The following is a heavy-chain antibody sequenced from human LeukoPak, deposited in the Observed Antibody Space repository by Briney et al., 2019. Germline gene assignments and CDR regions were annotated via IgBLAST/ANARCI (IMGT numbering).Heavy chain of an antibody. CDR2: IDPSDSET. D-gene: IGHD5-18*01. Sequence: GESLKISCKASGYSFTSYWIGWVRQMPGKGLEWMGIIDPSDSETRYTPSFQGQVTISVDKSLTTADLQWNSLKASDTAMYNCARQTAMGRSGDYRGQGTLVTVSS. CDR3: ARQTAMGRSGDY. CDR1: GYSFTSYW. J-gene: IGHJ4*02. V-gene: IGHV5-51*01.